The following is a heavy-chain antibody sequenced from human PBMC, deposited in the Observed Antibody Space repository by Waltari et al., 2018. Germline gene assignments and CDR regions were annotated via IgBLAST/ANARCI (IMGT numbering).Heavy chain of an antibody. V-gene: IGHV5-51*03. J-gene: IGHJ6*02. CDR2: SYPGDSDT. Sequence: EVQLVQSGAEVKKPGESLKISCKGSGYSFTSYWIGWVRKMPGKGLEWMGISYPGDSDTRYSPSFQGQVTISADKSISTAYLQGSSLKVSDTAMYYWARLGWFRELFAPYYYGMDVWGQGTTVTVSS. D-gene: IGHD3-10*01. CDR1: GYSFTSYW. CDR3: ARLGWFRELFAPYYYGMDV.